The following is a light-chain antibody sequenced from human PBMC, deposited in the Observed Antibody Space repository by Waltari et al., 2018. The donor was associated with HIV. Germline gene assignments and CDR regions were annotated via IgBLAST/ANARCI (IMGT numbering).Light chain of an antibody. CDR3: NSRDSSDNHLV. Sequence: SSELTQDPAVSVALGQTVRITCQGDSLRRNYASWYQQKPGQAPVPVIYDKNSRPSGIPDRVSGSSSRNTASLTITGAQAEDEADYYCNSRDSSDNHLVFGGGTKLTVL. CDR1: SLRRNY. J-gene: IGLJ3*02. V-gene: IGLV3-19*01. CDR2: DKN.